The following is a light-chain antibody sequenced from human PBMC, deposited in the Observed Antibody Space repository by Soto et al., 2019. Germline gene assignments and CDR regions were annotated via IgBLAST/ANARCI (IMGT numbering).Light chain of an antibody. V-gene: IGKV1-5*01. Sequence: DIQMTQSPSTLSASMGDTVTITCRASQSVSSWLAWYQQKPGKAPKLLIYDASSLESGVPSRFSGSGSGTEFTLTISSLQPDDFATYYCQQCNSYPYTFGQGTKLEI. CDR3: QQCNSYPYT. J-gene: IGKJ2*01. CDR2: DAS. CDR1: QSVSSW.